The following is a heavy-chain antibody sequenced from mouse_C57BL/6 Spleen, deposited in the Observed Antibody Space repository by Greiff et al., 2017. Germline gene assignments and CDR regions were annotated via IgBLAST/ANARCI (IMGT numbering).Heavy chain of an antibody. Sequence: EVQLQQSGPELVKPGASVKISCKASGYTFTDYYMNWVKQSHGKSLEWIGDINPNNGGTSYNQKFKGKAPLTVDKSSSTAYMELRSLTSEDSAVYYCAGGAQALYYYAMDYWGQGTSVTVSS. D-gene: IGHD3-2*02. CDR2: INPNNGGT. V-gene: IGHV1-26*01. J-gene: IGHJ4*01. CDR3: AGGAQALYYYAMDY. CDR1: GYTFTDYY.